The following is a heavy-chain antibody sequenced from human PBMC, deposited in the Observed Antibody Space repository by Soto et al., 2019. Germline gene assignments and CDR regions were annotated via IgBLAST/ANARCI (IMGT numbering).Heavy chain of an antibody. V-gene: IGHV3-23*01. D-gene: IGHD1-1*01. CDR3: AKDKPGTTSSDY. CDR1: GFTISTYA. Sequence: PGGSLRLSCAASGFTISTYAMTWVRQAPGKGLECVSGVTGSGGQIHYADSVKGRFTISKDTSKNTLYLQMNTLRADDTAVYYCAKDKPGTTSSDYWGQGTLVTVSS. J-gene: IGHJ4*02. CDR2: VTGSGGQI.